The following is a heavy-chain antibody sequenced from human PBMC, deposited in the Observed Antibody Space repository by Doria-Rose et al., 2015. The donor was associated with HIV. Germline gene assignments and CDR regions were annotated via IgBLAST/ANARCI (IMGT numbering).Heavy chain of an antibody. J-gene: IGHJ4*02. V-gene: IGHV2-26*01. D-gene: IGHD6-13*01. Sequence: QITLKESGPVLVKPTETLTLTCTVSGVSLSSPGMGVSWIRQPPGKALEWLANIFSDDERSYKTSLKSRLTISRGTSKSQVVLTMTDMDPVDTATYYCARIKSSGWYRKYYFDFWGQGTLVIVSA. CDR3: ARIKSSGWYRKYYFDF. CDR2: IFSDDER. CDR1: GVSLSSPGMG.